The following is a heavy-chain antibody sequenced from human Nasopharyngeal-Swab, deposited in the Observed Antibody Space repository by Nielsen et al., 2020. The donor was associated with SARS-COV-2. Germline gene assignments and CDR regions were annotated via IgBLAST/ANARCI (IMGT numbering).Heavy chain of an antibody. D-gene: IGHD3-22*01. CDR2: IKKDGSEK. V-gene: IGHV3-7*01. CDR3: ARGEVYYYDSSGYLNYFDY. J-gene: IGHJ4*02. Sequence: VRQAPGKGLEWVANIKKDGSEKYYVDSVKGRFTISRDNSKNTLYLQMNSLRAEDTAVYYCARGEVYYYDSSGYLNYFDYWGQGTLVTVSS.